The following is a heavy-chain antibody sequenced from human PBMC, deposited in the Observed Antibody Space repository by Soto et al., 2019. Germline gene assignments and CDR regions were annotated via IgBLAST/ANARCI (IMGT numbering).Heavy chain of an antibody. D-gene: IGHD3-10*01. CDR2: INHSGST. CDR1: GGSFSGYY. V-gene: IGHV4-34*01. Sequence: SETLSLTCAVYGGSFSGYYWSWIRQPPGKGLEWIGEINHSGSTNYNPSLKSRVTISVDTSKNQFSLKLSSVTAADTAVYYCARRLLLWFGELSLSYFDYWGQGTLVTVSS. J-gene: IGHJ4*02. CDR3: ARRLLLWFGELSLSYFDY.